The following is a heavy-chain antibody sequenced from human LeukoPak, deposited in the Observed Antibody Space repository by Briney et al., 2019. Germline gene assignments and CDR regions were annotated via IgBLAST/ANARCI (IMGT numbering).Heavy chain of an antibody. Sequence: PSETLSLTCTVSGYSISSGYYWGWIRQPPGKGLEWIGSIYHSGSTYYNPSLKSRVTISVDTSKNQFSLNLRSVTAADTAVYYCGRGPTVRHDFDSWGQGTLVTVSS. J-gene: IGHJ4*02. CDR3: GRGPTVRHDFDS. CDR1: GYSISSGYY. V-gene: IGHV4-38-2*02. CDR2: IYHSGST. D-gene: IGHD4-17*01.